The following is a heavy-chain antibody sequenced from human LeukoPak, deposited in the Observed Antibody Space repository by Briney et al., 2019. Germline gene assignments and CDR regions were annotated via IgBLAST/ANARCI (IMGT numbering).Heavy chain of an antibody. V-gene: IGHV3-33*01. CDR1: GIPFSKYG. Sequence: GRSLRLSCAVPGIPFSKYGMHWVRQAPGKGLEWVATIWHDGSPKMYADSAKGRFTISRDDSKNMLYLQMNSLRADDTAEYYCVTHYKWDLLVHAFDFWGQGTRVTVSS. CDR2: IWHDGSPK. CDR3: VTHYKWDLLVHAFDF. J-gene: IGHJ3*01. D-gene: IGHD1-26*01.